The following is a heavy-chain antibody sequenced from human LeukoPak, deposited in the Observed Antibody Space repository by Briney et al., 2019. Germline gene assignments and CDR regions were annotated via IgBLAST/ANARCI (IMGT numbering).Heavy chain of an antibody. V-gene: IGHV3-23*01. D-gene: IGHD5-18*01. CDR1: GFTFSSYD. J-gene: IGHJ4*02. CDR2: ISGSGTYT. Sequence: GGSLRLSCAASGFTFSSYDMIWVRQAPGKGLEWVSSISGSGTYTYYADSVKGRFTISRDNSKNTLYLQMNSLRADDTAEYYCAKVEDAGYSYGPSVYWGQGTLVTVSS. CDR3: AKVEDAGYSYGPSVY.